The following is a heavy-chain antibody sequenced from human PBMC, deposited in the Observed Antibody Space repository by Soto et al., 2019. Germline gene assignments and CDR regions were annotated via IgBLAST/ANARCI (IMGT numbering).Heavy chain of an antibody. CDR1: GGSFKNYA. J-gene: IGHJ4*02. D-gene: IGHD3-16*01. Sequence: QVQLVQSGAEVKKPGSSVKVSCKASGGSFKNYAITWVRQAPGQGLEWVGGIIPIFGTANYAQGFQGRLTITADESTSSAYMELSSLRSEDTAVYYCARDGGWLKTRNYFDYWGQGTLVTVSS. CDR2: IIPIFGTA. V-gene: IGHV1-69*01. CDR3: ARDGGWLKTRNYFDY.